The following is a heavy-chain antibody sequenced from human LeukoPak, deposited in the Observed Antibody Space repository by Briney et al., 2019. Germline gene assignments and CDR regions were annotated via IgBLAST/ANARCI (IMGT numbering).Heavy chain of an antibody. CDR2: IYYSGST. J-gene: IGHJ4*02. Sequence: PSETLSLTCAVYGGSFSGYYWSWIRQPPGKGLEWIGYIYYSGSTYYNPSLKSRVTISVDTSKNQFSLKLSSVTAADTAVYYCARVGYYDSSGAFDYWGQGTLDTVSS. CDR1: GGSFSGYY. V-gene: IGHV4-30-4*08. CDR3: ARVGYYDSSGAFDY. D-gene: IGHD3-22*01.